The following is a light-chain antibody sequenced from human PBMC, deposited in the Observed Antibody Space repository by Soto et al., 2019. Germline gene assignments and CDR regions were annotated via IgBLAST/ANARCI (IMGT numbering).Light chain of an antibody. CDR1: QSVGSY. J-gene: IGKJ4*01. CDR2: GAS. CDR3: QQYGSSSLT. V-gene: IGKV3-20*01. Sequence: EIVLTQSPATLSLSPGERATLSCRASQSVGSYLGWYQQKPGQAPRLLIYGASSRATGIPDRFSGSGSGTDFTLTISRLEPEDFAVYYCQQYGSSSLTFGGGTKVDIK.